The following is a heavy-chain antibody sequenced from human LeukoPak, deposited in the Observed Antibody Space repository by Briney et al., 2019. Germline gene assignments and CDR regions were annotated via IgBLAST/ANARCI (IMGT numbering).Heavy chain of an antibody. CDR3: ARGGAVADFNWFDP. CDR1: GGTFSSYA. J-gene: IGHJ5*02. CDR2: MNPNSGNT. Sequence: GASVKVSCKASGGTFSSYAINWVRQATGQGLEWMGWMNPNSGNTGYAQKFQGRVTMTRNTSISTAYMELSSLRSEDTAVYYCARGGAVADFNWFDPWGQGTLVTVSS. V-gene: IGHV1-8*02. D-gene: IGHD6-19*01.